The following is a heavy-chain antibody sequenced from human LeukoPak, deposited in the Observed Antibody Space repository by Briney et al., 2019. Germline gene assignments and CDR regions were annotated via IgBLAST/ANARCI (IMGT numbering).Heavy chain of an antibody. Sequence: PSETLSLTCTVSGGSISSSSYYWGWIRQPPGKGLEWNGSIYYSGSTYYNPSLKSRVTISVDTSKNQFSLKLSSVTAADTAVYYCARAPAEWELPNYWGQGTLVTVSS. CDR3: ARAPAEWELPNY. J-gene: IGHJ4*02. CDR2: IYYSGST. D-gene: IGHD1-26*01. CDR1: GGSISSSSYY. V-gene: IGHV4-39*07.